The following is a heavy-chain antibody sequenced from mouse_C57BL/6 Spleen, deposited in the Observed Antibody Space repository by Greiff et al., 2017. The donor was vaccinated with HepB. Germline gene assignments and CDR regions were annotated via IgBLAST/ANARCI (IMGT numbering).Heavy chain of an antibody. V-gene: IGHV3-4*01. CDR3: ARGDYGDAMDY. CDR1: GYSITNGNHW. Sequence: EVKLMESGPALVKPSQTVSLTCTVTGYSITNGNHWWNWIRQVSGSKLEWIGYISSSGSTDSNPSLNSLISITRDTAKNQLFLQLNSVTTEDIATYYCARGDYGDAMDYWGQGTSVTVSS. J-gene: IGHJ4*01. D-gene: IGHD2-4*01. CDR2: ISSSGST.